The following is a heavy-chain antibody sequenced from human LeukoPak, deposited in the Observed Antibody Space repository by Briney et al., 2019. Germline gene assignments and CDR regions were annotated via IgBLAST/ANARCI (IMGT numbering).Heavy chain of an antibody. CDR2: ISSSSSYI. V-gene: IGHV3-21*01. Sequence: GGSLRLSYAASGFTFSSYSMNWLRQAPGTGLEWASSISSSSSYIYYADSVQRRFTISRDNAKTSLYLQMNSLRAEDTAVYYYARGPLAAAGPFDYWGQGTRVTVSA. CDR3: ARGPLAAAGPFDY. J-gene: IGHJ4*02. CDR1: GFTFSSYS. D-gene: IGHD6-13*01.